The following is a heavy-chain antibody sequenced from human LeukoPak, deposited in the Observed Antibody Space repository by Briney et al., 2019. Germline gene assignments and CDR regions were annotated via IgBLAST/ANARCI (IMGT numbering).Heavy chain of an antibody. Sequence: GGSLRLACAASGFTFSSYWMHWVRQAPGKGLGWISRTNSDGSSTSYADSVKGRFTISRDNAKNTLYLQMNSLRAEDTAVYYCATVLGYSYGFGFDYWGQGTLVTVSS. CDR1: GFTFSSYW. D-gene: IGHD5-18*01. CDR2: TNSDGSST. V-gene: IGHV3-74*01. J-gene: IGHJ4*02. CDR3: ATVLGYSYGFGFDY.